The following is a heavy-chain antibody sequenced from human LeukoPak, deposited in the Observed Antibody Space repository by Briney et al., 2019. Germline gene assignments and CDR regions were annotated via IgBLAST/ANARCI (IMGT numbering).Heavy chain of an antibody. CDR1: GFSFSRYW. D-gene: IGHD2-2*01. CDR3: ARSTSLYHKFDY. J-gene: IGHJ4*02. V-gene: IGHV3-7*04. CDR2: IKQDGSER. Sequence: GGSLRLSCAASGFSFSRYWVRWVRQTPGKGLEWVASIKQDGSERYYVDSVKGRFTISSDNAKNSVYVQMNSLRAEDTAVFYCARSTSLYHKFDYWGQGTLVTVSS.